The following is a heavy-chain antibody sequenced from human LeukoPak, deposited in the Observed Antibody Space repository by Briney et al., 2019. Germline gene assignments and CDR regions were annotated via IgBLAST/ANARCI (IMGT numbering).Heavy chain of an antibody. J-gene: IGHJ6*03. CDR1: GGSISSGSYY. CDR3: ARIYCGGDCRGYYYHYYMDV. V-gene: IGHV4-61*02. D-gene: IGHD2-21*02. Sequence: SETLSLTCTVSGGSISSGSYYWSWIRQPAGKGLEWIGRIYTSGSTKYNPSLKSRVTISVDTSKNQFSLKLSTVTAADTAVYYCARIYCGGDCRGYYYHYYMDVWGKGTTVTISS. CDR2: IYTSGST.